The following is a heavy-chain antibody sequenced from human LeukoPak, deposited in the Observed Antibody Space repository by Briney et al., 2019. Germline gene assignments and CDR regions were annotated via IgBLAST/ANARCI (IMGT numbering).Heavy chain of an antibody. D-gene: IGHD6-19*01. CDR1: GFTFSSYA. CDR2: ISYDGSNK. J-gene: IGHJ4*02. V-gene: IGHV3-30*04. CDR3: ARQGPSSGWFKGYVGY. Sequence: PGGSLRLSCAASGFTFSSYAMHWVRQAPGKGLEWVAVISYDGSNKYYADSVKGRFTISRDNAKNMLHLQMNSLRAEDTAVYYCARQGPSSGWFKGYVGYWGQGTLVTVSS.